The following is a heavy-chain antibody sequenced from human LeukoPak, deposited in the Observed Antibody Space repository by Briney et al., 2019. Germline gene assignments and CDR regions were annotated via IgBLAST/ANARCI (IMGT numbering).Heavy chain of an antibody. D-gene: IGHD4-23*01. Sequence: GGSLRLSCAASGFTFSSYDMYWVRQAPGKGLEWVAVISNDGSNKDYADSVKGRFTISRDNSKNTLYVQMNSLRAEDTAVYYCVLGHYGGLFDNWGQGTLVSVSS. CDR1: GFTFSSYD. CDR3: VLGHYGGLFDN. J-gene: IGHJ4*02. CDR2: ISNDGSNK. V-gene: IGHV3-30-3*01.